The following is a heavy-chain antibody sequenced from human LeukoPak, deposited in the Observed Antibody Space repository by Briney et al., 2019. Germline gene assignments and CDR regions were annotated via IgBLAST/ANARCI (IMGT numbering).Heavy chain of an antibody. CDR2: IYYSGST. CDR1: GGSISSYY. J-gene: IGHJ5*02. Sequence: SETLSLTCTVSGGSISSYYWSWIRQPPGKGLEWIGYIYYSGSTNYNPSLKGRVTVSVDTSKNQFSLKLSSVTAADTAVYYCARGKYSSSWYVGWFDPWGQGTLVTVSS. V-gene: IGHV4-59*01. D-gene: IGHD6-13*01. CDR3: ARGKYSSSWYVGWFDP.